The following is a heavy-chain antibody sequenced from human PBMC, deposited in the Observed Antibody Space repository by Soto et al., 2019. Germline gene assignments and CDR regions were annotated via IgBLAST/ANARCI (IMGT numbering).Heavy chain of an antibody. CDR2: IYYSGST. CDR3: ARQGGGLYGDYLGGYFDY. CDR1: GGSISSSSYY. D-gene: IGHD4-17*01. V-gene: IGHV4-39*01. J-gene: IGHJ4*02. Sequence: KPSETLSLTCTVSGGSISSSSYYWGWIRQPPGKGLEWIGSIYYSGSTYYNPSLKSRVTISVDTSKNQFSLKLSSVTAADTAVYYCARQGGGLYGDYLGGYFDYWGQGTLVTVS.